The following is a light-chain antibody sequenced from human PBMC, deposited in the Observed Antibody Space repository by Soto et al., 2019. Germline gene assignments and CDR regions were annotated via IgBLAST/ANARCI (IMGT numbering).Light chain of an antibody. Sequence: EIVLTQSPGTLSLSPGERATLSCRASQSVSNNYLAWYQQKPGQAPSLLIEGESNRATGIPDRFSGSGSGTDFTLTISRLEPEDFAVYYCQQYGSSGTFGQGTKVEIK. CDR1: QSVSNNY. V-gene: IGKV3-20*01. J-gene: IGKJ1*01. CDR2: GES. CDR3: QQYGSSGT.